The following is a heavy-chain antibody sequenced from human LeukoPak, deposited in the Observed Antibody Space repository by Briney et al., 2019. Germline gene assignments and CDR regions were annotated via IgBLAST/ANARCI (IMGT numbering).Heavy chain of an antibody. CDR2: INSSGGTT. D-gene: IGHD3-16*01. CDR3: AKVIWGVPRGGCPDS. CDR1: GFAFNKYA. Sequence: GGSLRLSCAASGFAFNKYAMGWVRQAPGKGLEWVSSINSSGGTTYYADYVKGRFTISRDNSKNTLYLQMNSLRVEDTAVYYCAKVIWGVPRGGCPDSWGQGTLVTVSS. J-gene: IGHJ4*02. V-gene: IGHV3-23*01.